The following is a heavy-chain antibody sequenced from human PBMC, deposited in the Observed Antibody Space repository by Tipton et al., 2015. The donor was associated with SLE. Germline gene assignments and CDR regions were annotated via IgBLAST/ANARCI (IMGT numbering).Heavy chain of an antibody. D-gene: IGHD5-24*01. J-gene: IGHJ4*02. CDR1: GGSISSYY. CDR3: ARDSGDGYTFDY. Sequence: LRLSCTASGGSISSYYWSWIRQPAGKGLEWIGRIYTSGSTNYNPSLKSRVTMSVDTSKNQFSLKLSSVTAADTAVYYCARDSGDGYTFDYWGQGTLVTVSS. V-gene: IGHV4-4*07. CDR2: IYTSGST.